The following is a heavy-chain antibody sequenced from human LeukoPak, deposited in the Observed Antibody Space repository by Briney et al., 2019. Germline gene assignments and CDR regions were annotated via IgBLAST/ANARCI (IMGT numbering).Heavy chain of an antibody. D-gene: IGHD2-21*02. Sequence: GGSLRLSCAASGFTFSSYWMSWVRQAPGRGLEWVANIKQDGSEKYYVDSLKGRFTISRDNAKNSLYLQMNSLRAEDTAVYYCARELAYCGGDCYSRYYYMDVWGKGTTVTISS. CDR3: ARELAYCGGDCYSRYYYMDV. J-gene: IGHJ6*03. CDR2: IKQDGSEK. V-gene: IGHV3-7*01. CDR1: GFTFSSYW.